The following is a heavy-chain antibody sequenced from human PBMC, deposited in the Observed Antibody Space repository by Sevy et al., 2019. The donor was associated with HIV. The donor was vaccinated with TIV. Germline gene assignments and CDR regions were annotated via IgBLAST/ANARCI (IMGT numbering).Heavy chain of an antibody. CDR1: GFTFSSYA. D-gene: IGHD4-17*01. CDR2: ISYDGSNK. V-gene: IGHV3-30-3*01. CDR3: ARCPGDYTDYYYYYGMDV. J-gene: IGHJ6*02. Sequence: GGSLRLSCAASGFTFSSYAMHWVRQAPGKGLEWVAVISYDGSNKYYADSVKGRFTISRDNSKNTLYLQMNSLRAEDTAVYYCARCPGDYTDYYYYYGMDVWGQGTTVTVSS.